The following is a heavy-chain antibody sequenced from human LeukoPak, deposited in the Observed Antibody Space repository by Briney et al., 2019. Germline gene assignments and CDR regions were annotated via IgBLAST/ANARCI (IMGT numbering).Heavy chain of an antibody. J-gene: IGHJ6*03. D-gene: IGHD3-10*01. CDR1: GGSFSGYY. Sequence: SETLSLTCAVSGGSFSGYYWSWIRQPPGKGLEWIGEINHSGSTNYNPSLKSRVTISVDTSKNQFSLKLSSVTAADTAVYYCARVLQQYYYYYMDVWGKGTTVTVSS. CDR2: INHSGST. V-gene: IGHV4-34*01. CDR3: ARVLQQYYYYYMDV.